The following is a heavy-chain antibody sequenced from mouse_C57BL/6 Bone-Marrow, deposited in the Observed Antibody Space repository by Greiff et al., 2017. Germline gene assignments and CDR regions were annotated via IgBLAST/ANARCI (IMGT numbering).Heavy chain of an antibody. CDR3: ARDYDYAAWFAY. V-gene: IGHV1-9*01. CDR1: GYTFTGYW. D-gene: IGHD2-4*01. CDR2: ILPGSGST. J-gene: IGHJ3*01. Sequence: VQLQQSGAELMKPGASVKLSCKATGYTFTGYWIEWVKQRPGHGLEWIGEILPGSGSTNYNEKFKGKATFTADTSSNTAYMQRSSLATDDSAIYYCARDYDYAAWFAYWGQGTLVTVSA.